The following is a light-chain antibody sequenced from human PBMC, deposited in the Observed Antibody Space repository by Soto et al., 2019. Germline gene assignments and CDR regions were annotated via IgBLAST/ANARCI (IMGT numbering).Light chain of an antibody. CDR2: KAS. Sequence: DIQMTQSPSTLSASVGDRVTITCRASRSISTWLAWYQQKPGRAPKLLIYKASSLDSGVPSRFSGSGSVTEFTLTISSLQPDDFATYYCQQYNTSPITFGQGTKLEIK. CDR1: RSISTW. V-gene: IGKV1-5*03. CDR3: QQYNTSPIT. J-gene: IGKJ2*01.